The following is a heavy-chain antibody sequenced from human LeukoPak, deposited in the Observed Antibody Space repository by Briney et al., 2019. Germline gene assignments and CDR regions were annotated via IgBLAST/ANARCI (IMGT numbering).Heavy chain of an antibody. CDR3: ARDSRYDSRNYYYYYMHV. CDR1: GYTFTGYF. D-gene: IGHD5-12*01. Sequence: GASVKVSCKASGYTFTGYFMHWVRQAPGQGLEWMGRINPNSGGTNYAQKVQGRVTITRDTSISTAYMELSSLRSDDTAVYYCARDSRYDSRNYYYYYMHVWGKGTTVTVSS. J-gene: IGHJ6*03. V-gene: IGHV1-2*06. CDR2: INPNSGGT.